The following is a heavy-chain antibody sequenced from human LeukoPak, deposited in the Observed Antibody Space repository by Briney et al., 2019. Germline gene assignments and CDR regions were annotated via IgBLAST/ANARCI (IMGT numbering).Heavy chain of an antibody. Sequence: PGRSLRLSCAASRFTVSSNYMSWVRQAPGKGLEWVSEIYSDGSTYYAASVKGRFSICRDNSKNTVYLQMSSLRAEDTAIYYCARELREHGVFDIWGQGTMVTVSS. CDR3: ARELREHGVFDI. CDR2: IYSDGST. D-gene: IGHD1-26*01. J-gene: IGHJ3*02. V-gene: IGHV3-53*01. CDR1: RFTVSSNY.